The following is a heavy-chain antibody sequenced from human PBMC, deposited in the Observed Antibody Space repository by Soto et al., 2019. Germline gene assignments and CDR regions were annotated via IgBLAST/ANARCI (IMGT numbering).Heavy chain of an antibody. Sequence: QVQLVQSGAEVKKPGASVKVSCKASGYTFTSYAMHWVRQAPGQRLEWMGWINAGNGNTKYSQKFQGRVTITRDTSAGTAYMELSSLRSEDTAVYYCARSYLYSSSYPVMDVWGQGTTVTVSS. CDR2: INAGNGNT. V-gene: IGHV1-3*01. CDR1: GYTFTSYA. CDR3: ARSYLYSSSYPVMDV. D-gene: IGHD6-6*01. J-gene: IGHJ6*02.